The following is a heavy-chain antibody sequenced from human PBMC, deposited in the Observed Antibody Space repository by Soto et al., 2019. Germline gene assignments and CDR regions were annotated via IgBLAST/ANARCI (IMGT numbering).Heavy chain of an antibody. V-gene: IGHV3-23*01. D-gene: IGHD2-21*01. Sequence: VQLLESGGGLVQPGGSLRLSCVASGFTFSSYAMSWVRQAPGQRLEWVATFSGGRDTTWHGYSVKGRFTLSRDSSKNTQSLQMNSLSPDDTALYYCAKSTSATCTGSICYSFDYWGQGTLVTVSS. CDR3: AKSTSATCTGSICYSFDY. CDR1: GFTFSSYA. CDR2: FSGGRDTT. J-gene: IGHJ4*02.